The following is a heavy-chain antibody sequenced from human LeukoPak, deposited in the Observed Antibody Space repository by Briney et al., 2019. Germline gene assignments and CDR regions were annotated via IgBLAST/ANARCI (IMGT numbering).Heavy chain of an antibody. V-gene: IGHV3-21*01. Sequence: GGSLRLSCEGSGFTFSSDSMGWVRQAPGKGLKWVSSISGRSVFISYSDSVKGRFTISRDNARNSLFLELSSLRPEDTAVYYCAELGITMIGGVWGKGTTVTISS. CDR1: GFTFSSDS. CDR2: ISGRSVFI. J-gene: IGHJ6*04. CDR3: AELGITMIGGV. D-gene: IGHD3-10*02.